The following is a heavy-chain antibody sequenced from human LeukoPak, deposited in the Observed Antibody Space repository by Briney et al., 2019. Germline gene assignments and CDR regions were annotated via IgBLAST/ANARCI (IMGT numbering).Heavy chain of an antibody. V-gene: IGHV1-69*05. Sequence: SVKVSCKASGGTFSSYAISWVRQAPGQGLEWMGGIIPIFGTANYAQKFQERVTITRDMSTSTAYMELSSLRSEDTAVYYCAAAVDSSGYYYRALFDYWGQGTLVTVSS. D-gene: IGHD3-22*01. J-gene: IGHJ4*02. CDR1: GGTFSSYA. CDR2: IIPIFGTA. CDR3: AAAVDSSGYYYRALFDY.